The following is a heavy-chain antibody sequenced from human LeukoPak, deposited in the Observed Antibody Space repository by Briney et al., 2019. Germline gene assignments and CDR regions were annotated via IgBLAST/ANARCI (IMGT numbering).Heavy chain of an antibody. CDR2: ISYDGSNK. CDR1: GFTFSSYG. V-gene: IGHV3-30*18. D-gene: IGHD3-22*01. J-gene: IGHJ4*02. CDR3: AKDLYYYDSCGYHN. Sequence: GGSLRLSCAASGFTFSSYGMHWVRQAPGKGMEWVAVISYDGSNKYYADSVKGRFTISSDNSKNTLYLQINSLRADDTAVYYWAKDLYYYDSCGYHNWGQGTLVTVSS.